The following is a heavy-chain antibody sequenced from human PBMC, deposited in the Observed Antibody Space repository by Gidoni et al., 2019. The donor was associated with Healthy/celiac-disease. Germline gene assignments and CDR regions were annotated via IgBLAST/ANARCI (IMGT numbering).Heavy chain of an antibody. CDR1: GGSFIGYY. D-gene: IGHD2-8*01. J-gene: IGHJ3*02. CDR2: NNHSGRT. V-gene: IGHV4-34*01. CDR3: ARAVLGYCTNGVCRDAFDI. Sequence: QVQLQQWGAGLLKPSEPLSLTCVVYGGSFIGYYWSWIRQPPGKGLEWIGENNHSGRTNYNPSLKSGVTISVDTSKNEFSLKLSSVTAADTAVYYCARAVLGYCTNGVCRDAFDIWGQGTMVTVSS.